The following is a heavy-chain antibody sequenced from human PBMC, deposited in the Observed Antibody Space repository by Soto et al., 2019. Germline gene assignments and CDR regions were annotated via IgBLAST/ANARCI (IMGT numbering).Heavy chain of an antibody. CDR3: ARGRRNGYYIGDAWFDT. Sequence: PSETLSLTCAVSGGSFSASYWSWVRQPPGKGLEWIGEVNHSGTNDYSTYLQSRVTMPADTYKNQLSLRLSSVTAADTAVYYCARGRRNGYYIGDAWFDTWGQGSMVTVSS. V-gene: IGHV4-34*01. J-gene: IGHJ5*02. D-gene: IGHD3-3*01. CDR1: GGSFSASY. CDR2: VNHSGTN.